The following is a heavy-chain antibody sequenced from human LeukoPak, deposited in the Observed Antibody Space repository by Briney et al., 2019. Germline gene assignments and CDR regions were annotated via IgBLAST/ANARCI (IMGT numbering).Heavy chain of an antibody. V-gene: IGHV1-2*06. CDR2: INPNSGGT. J-gene: IGHJ4*02. CDR3: ARARYDWYFDY. D-gene: IGHD3-16*01. CDR1: GYIFTDYY. Sequence: ASVKVSCKASGYIFTDYYMHWVRQAPGQELGWMGRINPNSGGTNYVQKLQGRVTMTTDTSTSTAYMELRSLRSDDTAVYYCARARYDWYFDYWGQGTLVTVSS.